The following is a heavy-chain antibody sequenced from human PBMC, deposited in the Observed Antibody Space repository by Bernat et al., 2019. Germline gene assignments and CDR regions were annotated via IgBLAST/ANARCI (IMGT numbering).Heavy chain of an antibody. Sequence: QLQLQESGPGLVKPSETLSLTCTVSGGSISSSSYYWGWLRQPPGKGLEWFGSIYYSGSTYYNPSLKSRVTISVDTSKDQFSLKLSSVTAADTAVYYCATGYYYYYMDVWGKGTTVTVSS. CDR1: GGSISSSSYY. V-gene: IGHV4-39*01. CDR2: IYYSGST. D-gene: IGHD1-14*01. J-gene: IGHJ6*03. CDR3: ATGYYYYYMDV.